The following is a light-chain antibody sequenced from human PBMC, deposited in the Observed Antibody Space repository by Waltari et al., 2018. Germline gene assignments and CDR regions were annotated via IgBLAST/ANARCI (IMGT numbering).Light chain of an antibody. J-gene: IGKJ2*01. CDR3: QQYNNWPMYT. CDR1: QSVSSN. CDR2: GAS. V-gene: IGKV3-15*01. Sequence: EIVMTQSPATLPVSPGERSTLSCRASQSVSSNLAWYQQKPGQAPRLLIYGASTRATGITVRFSGSGSGTEFTLTISSLQSEDFAVYYCQQYNNWPMYTFGQGTKLEIK.